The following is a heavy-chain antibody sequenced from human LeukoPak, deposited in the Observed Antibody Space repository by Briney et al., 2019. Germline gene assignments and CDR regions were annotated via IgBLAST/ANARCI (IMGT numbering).Heavy chain of an antibody. Sequence: GGSLRLSCADSGFIFSAYSMNWVRQAPGKGLEWVSYISSSRIIIYYADSVNGRFTISRDNAKNSLYLQMNSLRAEDTAVYYCARDIHDYGVNSYGFDIWGQGTMVTVSS. D-gene: IGHD4-23*01. CDR3: ARDIHDYGVNSYGFDI. J-gene: IGHJ3*02. CDR2: ISSSRIII. CDR1: GFIFSAYS. V-gene: IGHV3-48*01.